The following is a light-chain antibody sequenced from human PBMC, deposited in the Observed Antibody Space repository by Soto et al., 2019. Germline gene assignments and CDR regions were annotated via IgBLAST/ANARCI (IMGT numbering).Light chain of an antibody. V-gene: IGKV3-20*01. J-gene: IGKJ2*01. CDR1: QSVSSSY. Sequence: EIVLTQSPGTLSLSPGERATLSCRASQSVSSSYLAWYQQKPGQAPRLLIYGASSRATGTPDRFSGSGSGTDFTLTISRLEPEDFAVYYCQQYGSSPPYTFGQWTKLQIK. CDR3: QQYGSSPPYT. CDR2: GAS.